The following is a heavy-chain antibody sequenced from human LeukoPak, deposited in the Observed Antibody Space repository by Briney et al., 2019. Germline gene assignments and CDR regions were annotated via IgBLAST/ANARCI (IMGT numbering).Heavy chain of an antibody. CDR3: ARDYMVRGTRGYYYYMDV. D-gene: IGHD3-10*01. Sequence: PSETLSLTCTVSGYSISSGHYWGWIRQPPGKGLEWIGSIYHSGSTNYNPSLKSRVTISVDTSKNQFSLKLSSVTAADTAVYYCARDYMVRGTRGYYYYMDVWGKGTTVTISS. V-gene: IGHV4-38-2*02. J-gene: IGHJ6*03. CDR2: IYHSGST. CDR1: GYSISSGHY.